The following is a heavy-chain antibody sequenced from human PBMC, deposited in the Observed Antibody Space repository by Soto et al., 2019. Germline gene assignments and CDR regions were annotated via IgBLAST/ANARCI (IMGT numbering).Heavy chain of an antibody. D-gene: IGHD3-22*01. Sequence: VGSLRLSCVASEFTFSKYWMHWVRQAPGKGLVWVSRINMDGTKTAYADSVKGRFTVSRDNANNTLYLQMNSLGVEDTAVYYCARDYYYDSRSSSVNWFDPWGQGTLLTVSS. CDR2: INMDGTKT. CDR1: EFTFSKYW. J-gene: IGHJ5*02. CDR3: ARDYYYDSRSSSVNWFDP. V-gene: IGHV3-74*01.